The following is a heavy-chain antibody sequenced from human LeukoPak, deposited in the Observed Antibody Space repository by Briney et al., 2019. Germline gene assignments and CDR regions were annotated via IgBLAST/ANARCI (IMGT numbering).Heavy chain of an antibody. Sequence: GASVKVSCMASGYTFTSFGITWVRQAPGQGLEWMGWISPYNGETHYAQHLQGRVTMTTDTPTTTAYMELRSLGSDDTAVYYCARDVVHYYGSGSPANWFDPWGQGTLVTVSS. CDR2: ISPYNGET. D-gene: IGHD3-10*01. V-gene: IGHV1-18*01. J-gene: IGHJ5*02. CDR1: GYTFTSFG. CDR3: ARDVVHYYGSGSPANWFDP.